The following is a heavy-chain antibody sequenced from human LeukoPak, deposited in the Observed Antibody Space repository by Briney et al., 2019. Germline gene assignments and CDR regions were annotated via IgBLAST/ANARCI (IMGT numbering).Heavy chain of an antibody. J-gene: IGHJ6*02. CDR2: ISGSGGSA. CDR1: GVTFNRYA. V-gene: IGHV3-23*01. Sequence: PGGSLRLSCAVSGVTFNRYAMTWVRQAPGKGLEWLSVISGSGGSAYYADSVKGRFTISRDNSKNTLYLQMNSLRAEDTAVYYCAKGLKPDYYHGMDVWGQGTTVTVSS. CDR3: AKGLKPDYYHGMDV.